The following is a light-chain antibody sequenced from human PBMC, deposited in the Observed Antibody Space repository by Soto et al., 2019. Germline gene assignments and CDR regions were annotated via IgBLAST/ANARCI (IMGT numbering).Light chain of an antibody. V-gene: IGKV3-15*01. Sequence: EVLMTQSPATLSVSTGDRATLSCRASQSINSNLAWYQQQPGQAPRLLIYAASTRATAVPDRFSGSGSGTDFTLTITSLQSDDFPVYFCQQYNNWPRTFGQGTKVDIK. CDR1: QSINSN. J-gene: IGKJ1*01. CDR3: QQYNNWPRT. CDR2: AAS.